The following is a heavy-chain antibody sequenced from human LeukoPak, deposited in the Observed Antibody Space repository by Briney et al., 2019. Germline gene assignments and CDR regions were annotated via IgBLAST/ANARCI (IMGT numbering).Heavy chain of an antibody. Sequence: SVKVSCKASGGTFSSYAISWVRQAPGQGLEWMGGIIPIFGTANYAQKFQGRVTITADESTSTAYMELSSLRSEDTAVYYCARVDTAMVMSGWFDPWGQGTLVTVSS. V-gene: IGHV1-69*13. CDR1: GGTFSSYA. D-gene: IGHD5-18*01. CDR3: ARVDTAMVMSGWFDP. CDR2: IIPIFGTA. J-gene: IGHJ5*02.